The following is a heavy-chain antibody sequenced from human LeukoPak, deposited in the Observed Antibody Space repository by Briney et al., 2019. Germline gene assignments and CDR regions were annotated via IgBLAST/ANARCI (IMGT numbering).Heavy chain of an antibody. J-gene: IGHJ5*02. D-gene: IGHD3-10*01. V-gene: IGHV3-23*01. CDR1: GFTFSSYS. CDR2: ISGSGGST. Sequence: GESLRLSCAASGFTFSSYSMNWVRQAPGKGLEWVSAISGSGGSTYYADSVKGRFTISRDNSKNTLYLQMNSLRAEDTAVYYCAKGSTMVRDKFDPWGQGTLVTVSS. CDR3: AKGSTMVRDKFDP.